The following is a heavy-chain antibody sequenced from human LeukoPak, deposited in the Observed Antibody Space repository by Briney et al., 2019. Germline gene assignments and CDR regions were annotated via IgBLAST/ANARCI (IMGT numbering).Heavy chain of an antibody. CDR2: IIPIFGTA. CDR1: GGTFSSYA. V-gene: IGHV1-69*05. Sequence: SVKVSCKASGGTFSSYAISWVRQAPGQGLEWMGGIIPIFGTANYAQKFQGRVTITTDESTSTAYMELSSLRSEDTAVYYCARDGEMGPSGYSGYYYMDVWGIGTTVTVSS. CDR3: ARDGEMGPSGYSGYYYMDV. J-gene: IGHJ6*03. D-gene: IGHD3-3*01.